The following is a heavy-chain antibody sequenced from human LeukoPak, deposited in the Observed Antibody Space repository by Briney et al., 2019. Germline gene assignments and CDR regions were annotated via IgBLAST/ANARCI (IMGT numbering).Heavy chain of an antibody. CDR1: GGSFTSGSYY. Sequence: TXSLTCTVSGGSFTSGSYYWSWIRQPAGKPMEWIGRIYTTGNTNYNPSFKSRVSMSEDPSKNQFSLRLSSVTAADTAVYYCAGHTAMVEGSFDYWGQGTLVTVSS. CDR3: AGHTAMVEGSFDY. J-gene: IGHJ4*02. V-gene: IGHV4-61*02. CDR2: IYTTGNT. D-gene: IGHD5-18*01.